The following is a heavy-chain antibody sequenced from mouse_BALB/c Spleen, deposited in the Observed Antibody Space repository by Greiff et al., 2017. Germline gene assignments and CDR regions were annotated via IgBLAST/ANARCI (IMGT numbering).Heavy chain of an antibody. CDR1: GFTFSDYY. J-gene: IGHJ4*01. CDR2: ISDGGSYT. V-gene: IGHV5-4*02. CDR3: ASEDSTVVSYYAMDY. Sequence: EVQVVESGGGLVKPGGSLKLSCAASGFTFSDYYMHWVRQTPEKRLEWVGIISDGGSYTYYPDSVKGRFTISRDNAKNNLYLQMSSLKSEDTAMYYCASEDSTVVSYYAMDYWGQGTSVTVSS. D-gene: IGHD1-1*01.